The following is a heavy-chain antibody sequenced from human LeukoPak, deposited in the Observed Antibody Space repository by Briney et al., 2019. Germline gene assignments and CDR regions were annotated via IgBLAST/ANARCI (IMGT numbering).Heavy chain of an antibody. J-gene: IGHJ4*02. CDR1: GFTFSDYW. CDR3: ATYTQYFGAPGTDY. D-gene: IGHD3-10*01. CDR2: INKDGSEK. Sequence: TGGSLRLSCAVSGFTFSDYWMRWVRQAPGEGLEWVASINKDGSEKQYVDSVKGRFTISRDNAKNSVYLQMTSLGAEDTAVYYCATYTQYFGAPGTDYWGLGTLVTVSS. V-gene: IGHV3-7*01.